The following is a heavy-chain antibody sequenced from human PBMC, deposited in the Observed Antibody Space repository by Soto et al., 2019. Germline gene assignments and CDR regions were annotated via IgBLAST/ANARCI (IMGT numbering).Heavy chain of an antibody. D-gene: IGHD3-16*01. CDR1: GGSMTNYH. CDR3: ARAYYHYTWGSIPAGFDP. CDR2: VPGTGSP. J-gene: IGHJ5*02. Sequence: QVQLQESGPGVVKPSETLSLTCSVSGGSMTNYHWNWIRQSAGEGLEWIGRVPGTGSPDYNPSLKSRVTVSLDWSKNQFSLKLTSVTAADTAVYYCARAYYHYTWGSIPAGFDPWGQGILVIVSS. V-gene: IGHV4-4*07.